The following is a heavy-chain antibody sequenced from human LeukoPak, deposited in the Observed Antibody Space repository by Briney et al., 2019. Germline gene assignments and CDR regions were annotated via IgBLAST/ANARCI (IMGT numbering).Heavy chain of an antibody. J-gene: IGHJ4*02. CDR3: ARDIRRFGYSSSWSYFDY. CDR1: GGSISSSSYY. Sequence: SETLSLTCTVSGGSISSSSYYWGWIRQPPGKGLEWIGSIYYSGSTYYNPSLKSRVTISVDTSKNQFSLKLSSVTAADTAVYYCARDIRRFGYSSSWSYFDYWGQGTLVTVSS. D-gene: IGHD6-13*01. CDR2: IYYSGST. V-gene: IGHV4-39*07.